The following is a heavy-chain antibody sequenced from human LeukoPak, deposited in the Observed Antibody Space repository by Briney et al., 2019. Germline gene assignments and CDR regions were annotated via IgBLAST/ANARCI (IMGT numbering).Heavy chain of an antibody. V-gene: IGHV3-53*01. Sequence: PGGSLRLSCAAPGFTVSSNYMSWVRQAPGKGLEWVSLIYSGGSTYYADSVKGRFTISRDNSKNTLYLQMNSLRAEDTAVYYCARALHYYDSSGLHYYFDYWGQGTLVTVSS. CDR2: IYSGGST. CDR1: GFTVSSNY. CDR3: ARALHYYDSSGLHYYFDY. J-gene: IGHJ4*02. D-gene: IGHD3-22*01.